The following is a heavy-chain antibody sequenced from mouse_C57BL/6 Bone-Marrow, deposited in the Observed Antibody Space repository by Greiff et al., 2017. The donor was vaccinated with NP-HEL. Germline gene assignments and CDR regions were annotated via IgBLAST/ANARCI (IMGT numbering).Heavy chain of an antibody. Sequence: DVKLQESGGGLVKPGGSLKLSCAASGFTFSDYGMHWVRQAPEKGLEWVAYISSGSSTIYYADTVKGRFTISRDNAKNTLFLQMTSLRSEDTAMYYCARDTVRAMDYWGQGTSVTVSS. V-gene: IGHV5-17*01. D-gene: IGHD1-1*01. CDR1: GFTFSDYG. CDR2: ISSGSSTI. CDR3: ARDTVRAMDY. J-gene: IGHJ4*01.